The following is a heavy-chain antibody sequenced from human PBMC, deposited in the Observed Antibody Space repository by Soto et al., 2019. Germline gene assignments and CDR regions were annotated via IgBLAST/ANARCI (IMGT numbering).Heavy chain of an antibody. CDR1: GFTFSSYW. CDR3: ASVLVHFRGFDP. V-gene: IGHV3-7*01. Sequence: PGGSLTLSCVASGFTFSSYWMSWVRQAPGKGLEWVANIKQDGSEKYYVDSVKGRFTISVDTSKNQFSLKLSSVTAADTAVYYCASVLVHFRGFDPWGQGPLVTVS. J-gene: IGHJ5*02. CDR2: IKQDGSEK. D-gene: IGHD2-2*01.